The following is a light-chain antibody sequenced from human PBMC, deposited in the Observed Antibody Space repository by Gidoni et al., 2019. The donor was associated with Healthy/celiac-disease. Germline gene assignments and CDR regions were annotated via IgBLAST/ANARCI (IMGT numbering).Light chain of an antibody. V-gene: IGKV1-5*03. CDR3: QQKGT. Sequence: LLIYKASSLESGVPARFRGSGSGTEFTLTISSLQPDDFATYYCQQKGTFGQGTKVEIK. CDR2: KAS. J-gene: IGKJ1*01.